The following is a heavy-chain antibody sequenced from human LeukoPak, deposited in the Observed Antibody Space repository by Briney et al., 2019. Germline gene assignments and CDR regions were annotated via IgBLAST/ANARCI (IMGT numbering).Heavy chain of an antibody. V-gene: IGHV3-30*18. J-gene: IGHJ4*02. Sequence: GGSLRLSCAASGFTFSSYGMHWVRHAPAKRLQWAAVISYDGSNKYYADSVKGRFTISRDNSKNTLYLQMNSLRAEDTAVYYCAKEEQYSYAIWGQGTLVTVSS. D-gene: IGHD5-18*01. CDR3: AKEEQYSYAI. CDR2: ISYDGSNK. CDR1: GFTFSSYG.